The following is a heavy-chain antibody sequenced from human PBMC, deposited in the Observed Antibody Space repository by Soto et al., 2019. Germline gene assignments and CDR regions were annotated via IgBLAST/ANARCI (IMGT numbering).Heavy chain of an antibody. J-gene: IGHJ6*02. V-gene: IGHV3-30*18. CDR3: AKLPNDVNPLYGMDV. CDR1: GFTFSSYG. CDR2: ISYDGSNK. D-gene: IGHD1-1*01. Sequence: PGGSLRLSCAASGFTFSSYGMHWVRQAPGKGLEWVAVISYDGSNKYYADSVKGRFTISRDNSKNTLYLQMNSLRAEDTAVYYCAKLPNDVNPLYGMDVWGQGTTVTVSS.